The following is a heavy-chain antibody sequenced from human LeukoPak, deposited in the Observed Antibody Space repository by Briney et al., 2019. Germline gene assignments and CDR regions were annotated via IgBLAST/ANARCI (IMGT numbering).Heavy chain of an antibody. Sequence: ASVKVSCKASGGTCSRYAISWVRQAPGQGLEWMGGYIPMFGTANYAQNFQNRVTITADESTSTFSMEVSSLRPEDTAVYFCAGASSKWELSFWGQGTLVTVSS. CDR1: GGTCSRYA. CDR2: YIPMFGTA. J-gene: IGHJ4*02. CDR3: AGASSKWELSF. D-gene: IGHD1-26*01. V-gene: IGHV1-69*13.